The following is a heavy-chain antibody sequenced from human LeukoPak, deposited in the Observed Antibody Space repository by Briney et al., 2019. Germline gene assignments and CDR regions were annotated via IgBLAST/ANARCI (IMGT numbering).Heavy chain of an antibody. CDR3: ARGMRQIDDAFDL. CDR1: GFTFSSYT. V-gene: IGHV3-21*01. J-gene: IGHJ3*01. D-gene: IGHD6-25*01. Sequence: GGSLRLSCAASGFTFSSYTMNWVRQAPGKGLEWVSSISGTCTYIHDADSVKGRFTVFRDNANKSLYLQMNSLRAEDTAMYYCARGMRQIDDAFDLWGQGTMVTVSS. CDR2: ISGTCTYI.